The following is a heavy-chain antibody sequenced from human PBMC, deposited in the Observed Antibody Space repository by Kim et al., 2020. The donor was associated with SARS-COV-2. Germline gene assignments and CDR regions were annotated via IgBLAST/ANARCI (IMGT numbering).Heavy chain of an antibody. V-gene: IGHV3-30*07. Sequence: GRFTSSRDNSKNTLYLQMNSLRAEDTAVYYCARDWVTGDYASYYYYGMDVWGQGTTVTVSS. D-gene: IGHD4-17*01. CDR3: ARDWVTGDYASYYYYGMDV. J-gene: IGHJ6*02.